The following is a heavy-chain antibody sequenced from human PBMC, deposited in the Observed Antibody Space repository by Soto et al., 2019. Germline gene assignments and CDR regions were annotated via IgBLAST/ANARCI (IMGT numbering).Heavy chain of an antibody. CDR1: GFTFSSYA. CDR3: AKEAYYYGSGSYLWDYYYYYYMDV. D-gene: IGHD3-10*01. Sequence: GGSLSLSCAASGFTFSSYAMSWVRQAPGKGLEWVSAISGSGGSTYYADSVKGRFTISRDNSKNTLYLQMNSLRAEDTAVYYCAKEAYYYGSGSYLWDYYYYYYMDVWGKGTTVTVSS. CDR2: ISGSGGST. J-gene: IGHJ6*03. V-gene: IGHV3-23*01.